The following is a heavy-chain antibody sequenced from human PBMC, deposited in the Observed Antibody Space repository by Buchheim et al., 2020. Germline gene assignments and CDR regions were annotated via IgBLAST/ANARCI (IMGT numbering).Heavy chain of an antibody. Sequence: QVQLVESGGGVVQPGRSLRLSCSASGFTFSNYGMHWVRQAPGKGLEWVATISFDGGGQYYAASVKGRFTVSRDNSKATLYLQMNSLRPEDSAIYYCASDIPHNYYNSDGPRATDAFDIWGRGT. V-gene: IGHV3-30*03. CDR2: ISFDGGGQ. J-gene: IGHJ3*02. D-gene: IGHD3-22*01. CDR3: ASDIPHNYYNSDGPRATDAFDI. CDR1: GFTFSNYG.